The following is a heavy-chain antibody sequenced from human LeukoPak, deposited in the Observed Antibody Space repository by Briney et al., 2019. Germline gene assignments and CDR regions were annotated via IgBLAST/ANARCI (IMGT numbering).Heavy chain of an antibody. D-gene: IGHD3-10*01. V-gene: IGHV3-30*04. CDR3: ARALDYYGSGSYDY. CDR1: GLPLRSYA. J-gene: IGHJ4*02. CDR2: ISYDGSNK. Sequence: GGSLRLSCSASGLPLRSYAMHWVRQAPGKGLEWVEVISYDGSNKYYADSGKGRFNIARDNYKTTLYLQMNSLRAEDTAEYYCARALDYYGSGSYDYWGQGTLVTVSS.